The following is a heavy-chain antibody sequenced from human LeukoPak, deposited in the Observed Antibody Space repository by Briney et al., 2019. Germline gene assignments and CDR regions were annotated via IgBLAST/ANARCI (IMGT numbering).Heavy chain of an antibody. V-gene: IGHV4-59*01. D-gene: IGHD6-25*01. Sequence: SETLSLTCTVSGGSISSYYWSWIRQPPGKGLEWIGYIYYSGGTNYNPSLKSRVTISVDTPKNQFSLKLSSVTAADTAVYYCARDSGSYFDYWGQGTLVTVSS. CDR1: GGSISSYY. CDR3: ARDSGSYFDY. CDR2: IYYSGGT. J-gene: IGHJ4*02.